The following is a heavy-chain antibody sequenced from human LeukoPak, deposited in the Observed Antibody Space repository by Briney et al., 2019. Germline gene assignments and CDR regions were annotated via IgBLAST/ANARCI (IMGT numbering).Heavy chain of an antibody. CDR1: GFTFSSYA. CDR3: VWSLSVAGIFDY. CDR2: ISVSGGST. J-gene: IGHJ4*01. Sequence: PGGSLRLSCAASGFTFSSYAMGWVRQAPGKGLEWVSAISVSGGSTYYADSVKGRFTISRDNSKNTLYLHLNSLRADETALYYCVWSLSVAGIFDYWGHGTLVTVSS. V-gene: IGHV3-23*01. D-gene: IGHD6-19*01.